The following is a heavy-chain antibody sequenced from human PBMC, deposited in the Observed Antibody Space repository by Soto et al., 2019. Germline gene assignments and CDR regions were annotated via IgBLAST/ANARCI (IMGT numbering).Heavy chain of an antibody. CDR2: INPNSGGT. D-gene: IGHD5-12*01. V-gene: IGHV1-2*04. CDR3: ARDRGQGYYYYYMDV. Sequence: ASVKVSCKASGYTFTSYGISWVRQAPGQGLEWMGWINPNSGGTNYAQKFQGWVTMTRDTSISTAYMELSRLRSDDTAVYYCARDRGQGYYYYYMDVWGKGTTVTVSS. CDR1: GYTFTSYG. J-gene: IGHJ6*03.